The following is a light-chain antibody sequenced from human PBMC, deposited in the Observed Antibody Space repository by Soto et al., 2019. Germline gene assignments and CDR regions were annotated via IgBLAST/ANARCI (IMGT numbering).Light chain of an antibody. CDR2: GAS. CDR3: QQYGSLSQR. V-gene: IGKV3-20*01. CDR1: QTVSTNY. J-gene: IGKJ1*01. Sequence: EIELSHPPWTVSVSTLLTATLSFRNSQTVSTNYLAWYQQKPGQAPRIIIYGASNRATGTPDRFSGSGSGTDFTLTISRLEPDDFAVYYCQQYGSLSQRFGEGTKLDIK.